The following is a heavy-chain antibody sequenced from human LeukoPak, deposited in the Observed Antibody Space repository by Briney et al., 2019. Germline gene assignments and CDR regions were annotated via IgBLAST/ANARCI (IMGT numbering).Heavy chain of an antibody. Sequence: GGSLRLSCTASGFSFSDNFMGWLRQSPGKGLEWVSYISSRGDAIHFSDVVQGRFSISRDNSKRSLSLQMNRLKIDDTAVYCARGGPGWTFNHWGQGTLVSVSS. CDR3: RGGPGWTFNH. D-gene: IGHD3/OR15-3a*01. CDR1: GFSFSDNF. CDR2: ISSRGDAI. V-gene: IGHV3-11*01. J-gene: IGHJ5*02.